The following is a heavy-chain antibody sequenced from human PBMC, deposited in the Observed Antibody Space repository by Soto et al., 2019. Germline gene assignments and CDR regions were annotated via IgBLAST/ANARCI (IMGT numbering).Heavy chain of an antibody. D-gene: IGHD6-6*01. J-gene: IGHJ4*02. CDR1: GGSISSSNW. CDR3: ARRRVEQLELDY. CDR2: IYHRGST. V-gene: IGHV4-4*02. Sequence: QVQLQESGPGLVKPSGTLSLTCAVSGGSISSSNWWRWVRQPPGKGLEWIGEIYHRGSTNYNPSLKRRVTISVDKSKNQFSLKLSSVTAAEPAVYYCARRRVEQLELDYWGQGTLVTVSS.